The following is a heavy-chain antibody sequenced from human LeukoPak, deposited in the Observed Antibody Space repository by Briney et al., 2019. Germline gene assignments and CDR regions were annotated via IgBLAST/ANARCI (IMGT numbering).Heavy chain of an antibody. V-gene: IGHV1-2*04. J-gene: IGHJ4*01. CDR3: ARRGYDILPGYKSTNLHY. CDR1: GYTFTGYY. Sequence: ASVKVSCKASGYTFTGYYMHWVRQAPGQGLEWMGWINPNSGGTNYAQKFQGWVTMTRDTSISTAYMELSRLRSDDTAVYYCARRGYDILPGYKSTNLHYWGHGTLVTAS. CDR2: INPNSGGT. D-gene: IGHD3-9*01.